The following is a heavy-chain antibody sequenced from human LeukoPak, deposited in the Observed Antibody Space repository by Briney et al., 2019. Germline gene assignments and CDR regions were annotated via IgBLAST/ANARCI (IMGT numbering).Heavy chain of an antibody. Sequence: GGSLRLSCAASGFTFSSYWMSWVRQAPGKGLEWVANIKQDGSGKYYVDSVKGRFTISRDNAKNSLYLQMNSLRAEDTAVYYCASVVYGYYDFWSGYEITDYWGQGTLVTVSS. V-gene: IGHV3-7*01. CDR2: IKQDGSGK. CDR1: GFTFSSYW. J-gene: IGHJ4*02. CDR3: ASVVYGYYDFWSGYEITDY. D-gene: IGHD3-3*01.